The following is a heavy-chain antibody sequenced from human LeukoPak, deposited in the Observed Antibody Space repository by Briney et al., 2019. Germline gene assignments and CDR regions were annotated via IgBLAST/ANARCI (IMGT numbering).Heavy chain of an antibody. V-gene: IGHV1-2*02. Sequence: ASVKVSCKASGYTFADYYMHWVRQAPGQGLEWMGWVNPDSGGTYYAQRFLGRVTMTRDSSISTVYMELSRLQSDDTAVYHCASLGATTLSYFGMDVWGQGTTVTVSS. J-gene: IGHJ6*02. CDR3: ASLGATTLSYFGMDV. D-gene: IGHD1-26*01. CDR1: GYTFADYY. CDR2: VNPDSGGT.